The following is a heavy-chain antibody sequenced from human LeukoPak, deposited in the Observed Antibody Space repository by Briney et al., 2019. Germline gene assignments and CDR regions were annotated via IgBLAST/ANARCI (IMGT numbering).Heavy chain of an antibody. CDR2: ISSSSSYI. Sequence: SGGSLRLXCAASGFTFSSYSMNWVRQAPGKELEWVSSISSSSSYIYYADSVKGRFTISRDNAKNSLYLQMNSLRAEDTAVYFCARDQLTMVRTTSDDYWGQGTLVTVSS. CDR1: GFTFSSYS. J-gene: IGHJ4*02. V-gene: IGHV3-21*01. CDR3: ARDQLTMVRTTSDDY. D-gene: IGHD3-10*01.